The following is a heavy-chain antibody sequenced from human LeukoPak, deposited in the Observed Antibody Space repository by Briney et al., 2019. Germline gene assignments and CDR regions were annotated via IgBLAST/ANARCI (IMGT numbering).Heavy chain of an antibody. CDR2: IKQDGSEK. CDR1: GFTFSSYW. CDR3: ARASYSSGWYVSSYYFDY. Sequence: GGSLRLSCAASGFTFSSYWMSWVRQAPGKGLEWVANIKQDGSEKHYVDSVKGRFTISRDNAKNSLYLQMNSLRAEDTAVYYCARASYSSGWYVSSYYFDYWGQGTLVTVSS. V-gene: IGHV3-7*03. D-gene: IGHD6-19*01. J-gene: IGHJ4*02.